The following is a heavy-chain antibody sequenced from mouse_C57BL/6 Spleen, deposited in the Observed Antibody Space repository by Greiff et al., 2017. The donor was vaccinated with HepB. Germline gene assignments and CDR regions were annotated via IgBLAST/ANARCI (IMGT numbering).Heavy chain of an antibody. V-gene: IGHV1-82*01. D-gene: IGHD1-1*01. CDR3: ARNPSYGSSFDY. CDR1: GYAFSSSW. CDR2: IYPGDGDT. J-gene: IGHJ2*01. Sequence: QVQLQQSGPELVKPGASVKISCKASGYAFSSSWMNWVKQRPGKGLEWIGRIYPGDGDTNYNGKFKGKATLTADKSSSTAYMQLSSLTSEDSAVYFCARNPSYGSSFDYWGQGTTLTVSS.